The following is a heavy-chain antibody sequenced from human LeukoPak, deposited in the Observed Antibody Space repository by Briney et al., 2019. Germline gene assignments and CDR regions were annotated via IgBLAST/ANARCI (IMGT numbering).Heavy chain of an antibody. Sequence: SETLSLTCTVSGGSISSSSYYWGWIRQPPGKGLEWIGNIYYSGSTYYNPSLKSRVTISVDTSKNQFSLKLSSVTAADTAVYYCARDGYNPIDYWGQGTLVAVSS. V-gene: IGHV4-39*07. J-gene: IGHJ4*02. CDR1: GGSISSSSYY. CDR3: ARDGYNPIDY. D-gene: IGHD5-24*01. CDR2: IYYSGST.